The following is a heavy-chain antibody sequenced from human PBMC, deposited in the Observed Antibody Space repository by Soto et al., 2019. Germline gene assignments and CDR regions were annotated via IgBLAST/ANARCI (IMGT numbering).Heavy chain of an antibody. CDR1: GYTFTSYG. V-gene: IGHV1-18*01. D-gene: IGHD3-10*01. CDR3: SRITMVRGVIMTNWFDP. CDR2: ISAYNGNT. J-gene: IGHJ5*02. Sequence: EASVKVSCKASGYTFTSYGISWVRQAPGQGLEWMGWISAYNGNTNYAQKLQGRVTMTTDTSMSTAYMELRSLRSDDTAVYYCSRITMVRGVIMTNWFDPWGQGTLVTVSS.